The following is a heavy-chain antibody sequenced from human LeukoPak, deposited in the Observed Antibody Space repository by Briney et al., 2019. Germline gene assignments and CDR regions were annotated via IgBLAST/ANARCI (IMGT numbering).Heavy chain of an antibody. D-gene: IGHD2-2*02. CDR2: INHSGST. V-gene: IGHV4-34*01. CDR3: ARGDGCCSSTSCYKGAQFDY. J-gene: IGHJ4*02. CDR1: GGSFSGYY. Sequence: SETLSLTCAVYGGSFSGYYWSWIRQPPGKGLEWIGEINHSGSTNYNPSLKSRVTISVDTSKNQFSLKLSSVTAADTAVYYCARGDGCCSSTSCYKGAQFDYWGQGTLVTVSS.